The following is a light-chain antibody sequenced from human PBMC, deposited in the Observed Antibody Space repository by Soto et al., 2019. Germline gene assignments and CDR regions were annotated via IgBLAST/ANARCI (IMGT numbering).Light chain of an antibody. CDR2: AAS. CDR1: QSISSY. CDR3: QQSYTLSPLT. Sequence: EIQMTQSPSSLSASVGDRVTITCRASQSISSYLNWYQHKPGKAPKVLISAASNLQSGVPSRFSGSGSGTVFTLTISSLQPEDFATYFCQQSYTLSPLTFGGGTKVDIK. V-gene: IGKV1-39*01. J-gene: IGKJ4*01.